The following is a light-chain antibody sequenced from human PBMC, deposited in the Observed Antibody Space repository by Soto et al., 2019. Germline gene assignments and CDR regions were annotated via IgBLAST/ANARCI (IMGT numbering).Light chain of an antibody. J-gene: IGKJ1*01. CDR1: QSISTW. Sequence: DIQMTQSPSTLSASVGDRVTITCRASQSISTWLAWYQQKPGKVPKLLIYKASTLESGVPSRFSGSGSGTEFTLTISSLQPDDFATYYCQQYSSYFTWTFGQGTKVEIK. V-gene: IGKV1-5*03. CDR2: KAS. CDR3: QQYSSYFTWT.